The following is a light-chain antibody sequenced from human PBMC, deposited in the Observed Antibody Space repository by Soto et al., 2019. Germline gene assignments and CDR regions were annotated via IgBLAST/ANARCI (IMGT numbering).Light chain of an antibody. Sequence: QTVVTQPPSASGAPGQRVVISCSGGSSNVESNSVNWYQHLPGSAPKLLIFSNNQRPSGVPDRLSGSKSGTSASLAIAGLQSDEEADDYCAAWDTSMSAYVLGSGTKVTVL. CDR2: SNN. CDR1: SSNVESNS. J-gene: IGLJ1*01. V-gene: IGLV1-44*01. CDR3: AAWDTSMSAYV.